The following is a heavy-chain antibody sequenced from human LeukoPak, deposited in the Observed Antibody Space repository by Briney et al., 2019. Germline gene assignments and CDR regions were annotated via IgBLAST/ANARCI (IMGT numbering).Heavy chain of an antibody. Sequence: PGGSLRLSCAASGFTFSSYAMSWVRQAPGKGLEWVSAISGSGGSTYYADSVKGRFTISRDNSKNTLYLQMNSLRAEDTAVYYCATKTGGSWVFDYWGQGTLVTVSS. J-gene: IGHJ4*02. CDR1: GFTFSSYA. CDR2: ISGSGGST. V-gene: IGHV3-23*01. CDR3: ATKTGGSWVFDY. D-gene: IGHD1-26*01.